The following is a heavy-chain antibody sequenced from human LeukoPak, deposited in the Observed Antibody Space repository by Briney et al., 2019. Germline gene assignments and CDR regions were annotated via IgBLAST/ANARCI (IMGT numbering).Heavy chain of an antibody. D-gene: IGHD6-19*01. CDR3: ARVYSSAWYLDY. V-gene: IGHV4-30-4*07. CDR1: GGSISSGGYS. J-gene: IGHJ4*02. CDR2: IYYSGST. Sequence: SETLSLTCAVSGGSISSGGYSWSWIRQPPGKGLEWIGYIYYSGSTYYNPSLKSRVTISVDTSKNQFSLKLSSVTAADTAVYYCARVYSSAWYLDYWGQGTLVTVSS.